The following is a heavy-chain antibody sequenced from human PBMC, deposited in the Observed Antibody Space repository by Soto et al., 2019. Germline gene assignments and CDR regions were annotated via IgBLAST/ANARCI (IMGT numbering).Heavy chain of an antibody. CDR1: GGSISSGGYY. Sequence: QVQLQESGPGLVKPSQTLSLTCTVSGGSISSGGYYWSGIRQHPGKGLEWIGYIYYSGSTYYNPSLKSRVTISVDTSKNQFSLKLSSVTAADTAVYYCARDKDSNYAWFDPWGQGTLVTVSS. CDR2: IYYSGST. V-gene: IGHV4-31*03. CDR3: ARDKDSNYAWFDP. J-gene: IGHJ5*02. D-gene: IGHD4-4*01.